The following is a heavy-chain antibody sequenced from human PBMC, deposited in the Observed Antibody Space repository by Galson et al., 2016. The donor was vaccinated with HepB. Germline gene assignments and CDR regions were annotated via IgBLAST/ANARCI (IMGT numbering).Heavy chain of an antibody. CDR2: ISSSGGST. D-gene: IGHD1-26*01. Sequence: SLRLSCAASGFTFSSYAMGWVRQAPGKGLEWLSIISSSGGSTYWPDSVKGRFTISRDNSKNTLYLQMNSLRADDTAVYYCARDPEWDRDWYFDLWGRGTLVTVSS. CDR1: GFTFSSYA. CDR3: ARDPEWDRDWYFDL. J-gene: IGHJ2*01. V-gene: IGHV3-23*01.